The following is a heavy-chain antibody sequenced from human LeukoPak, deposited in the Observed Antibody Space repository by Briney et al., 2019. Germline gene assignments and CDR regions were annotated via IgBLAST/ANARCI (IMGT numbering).Heavy chain of an antibody. CDR1: GGSISSFY. V-gene: IGHV4-59*01. Sequence: PSETLSLTCTASGGSISSFYWSWIRQPPGKELEWLGYIYYSGSTNYSPSLKSRVTISVDTSKNQFSLKLSSVTAADTAVYYCARDRDIGTYYYYYGMDVWGQGTTVTVSS. CDR3: ARDRDIGTYYYYYGMDV. CDR2: IYYSGST. D-gene: IGHD2-15*01. J-gene: IGHJ6*02.